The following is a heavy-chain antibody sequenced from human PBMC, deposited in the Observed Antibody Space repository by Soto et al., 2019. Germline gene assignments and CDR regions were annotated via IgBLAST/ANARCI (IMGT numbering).Heavy chain of an antibody. J-gene: IGHJ4*02. Sequence: SGPTLVNPTHTLTLTCTFSGFSLSTSGMCVSWIRQPPGKALEWLALIDWDDDKYYSTSLKTRLTISKDTSKNQVVLTMTNMDPVDTATYYCAPMNRDSYGQAFDYWGQGTLVTVSS. D-gene: IGHD5-18*01. CDR3: APMNRDSYGQAFDY. V-gene: IGHV2-70*01. CDR2: IDWDDDK. CDR1: GFSLSTSGMC.